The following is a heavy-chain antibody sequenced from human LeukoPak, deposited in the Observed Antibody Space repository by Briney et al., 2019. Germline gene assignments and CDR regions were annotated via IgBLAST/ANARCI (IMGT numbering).Heavy chain of an antibody. CDR1: GYTFTGYY. Sequence: ASVKVSCKASGYTFTGYYMHWVRQAPGQGLEWMGWINPNGGGTNYAQKFQGRVTMTRDTSISTAYMELSRLRSDDTAVYYCARGGYTMVRGDYYGMDVWGQGTTVTVSS. D-gene: IGHD3-10*01. V-gene: IGHV1-2*02. CDR3: ARGGYTMVRGDYYGMDV. J-gene: IGHJ6*02. CDR2: INPNGGGT.